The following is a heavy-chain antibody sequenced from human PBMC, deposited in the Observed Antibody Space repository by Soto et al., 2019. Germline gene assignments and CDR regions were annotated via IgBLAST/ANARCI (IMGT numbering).Heavy chain of an antibody. Sequence: QVQLVQSGAEVKKPGASVKVSCKASGYTFTSYAMHWVRQAPGQRLEWMGWINAGNGNTKYSQKFQGRVTITRDTSASTAYMELSSLRSEDTAVYYCACTLADYGDYVDAFDIWGQGTMVTVSS. CDR2: INAGNGNT. D-gene: IGHD4-17*01. CDR3: ACTLADYGDYVDAFDI. V-gene: IGHV1-3*01. J-gene: IGHJ3*02. CDR1: GYTFTSYA.